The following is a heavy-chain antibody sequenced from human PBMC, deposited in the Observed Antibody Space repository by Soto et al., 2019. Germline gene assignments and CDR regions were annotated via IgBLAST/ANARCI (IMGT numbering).Heavy chain of an antibody. CDR2: ISGSGGST. V-gene: IGHV3-23*01. J-gene: IGHJ4*02. Sequence: GGSLRLSCAASGFTSSSYAMSWVRQAPGKGLEWVSAISGSGGSTYYADSVKGRFTISRDNSKNTLYLQMNSLRAEDTAVYYCAKDGPYYYDSSGYYYFDYWGQGTLVTVSS. D-gene: IGHD3-22*01. CDR1: GFTSSSYA. CDR3: AKDGPYYYDSSGYYYFDY.